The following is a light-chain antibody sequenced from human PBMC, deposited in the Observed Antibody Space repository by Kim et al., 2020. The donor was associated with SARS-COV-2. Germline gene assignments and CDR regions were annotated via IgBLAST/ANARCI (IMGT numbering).Light chain of an antibody. J-gene: IGLJ1*01. CDR2: FVS. CDR3: SSFGGRNNFV. V-gene: IGLV2-8*01. CDR1: SRDIGGYKY. Sequence: QSVLTQPPSASGSPGQSVTISCTGTSRDIGGYKYVSWYQQHPGKAPKLIIYFVSERPSGVPDRFSGSKSGNTASLTVSGLQAEDEADYYCSSFGGRNNFVFGTGTKVTVL.